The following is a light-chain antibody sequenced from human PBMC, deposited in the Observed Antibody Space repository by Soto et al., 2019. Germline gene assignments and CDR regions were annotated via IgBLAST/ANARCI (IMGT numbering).Light chain of an antibody. Sequence: SYELTQPPSVSLAPGKTARITCGGNNIGSKSVHWYQQKPGQAPVVVIYYDSDRPSGIPGRFSGSNSGNTATLTISRVDARDEADYYCQVWDSSGDHPVVFGGGTQLTVL. CDR2: YDS. V-gene: IGLV3-21*04. J-gene: IGLJ2*01. CDR1: NIGSKS. CDR3: QVWDSSGDHPVV.